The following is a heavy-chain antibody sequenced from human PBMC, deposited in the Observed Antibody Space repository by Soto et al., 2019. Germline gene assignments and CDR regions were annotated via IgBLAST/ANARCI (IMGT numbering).Heavy chain of an antibody. J-gene: IGHJ6*02. V-gene: IGHV1-3*01. CDR2: LNGGTGQT. CDR3: ARWKGKEVNYCYYCLDI. Sequence: ASVKVSCKASGYTFSTYAMHWVRQAPGQSLEWMGWLNGGTGQTRYSQKLQDRVIITRDTSASTGYMELSSLTSDDTAVYYCARWKGKEVNYCYYCLDIWGQGTTVTVSS. CDR1: GYTFSTYA. D-gene: IGHD1-1*01.